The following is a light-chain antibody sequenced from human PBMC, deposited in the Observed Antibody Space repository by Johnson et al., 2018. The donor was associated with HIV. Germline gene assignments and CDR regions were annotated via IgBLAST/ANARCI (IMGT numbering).Light chain of an antibody. V-gene: IGLV1-51*02. CDR3: GTWDSSLSGV. Sequence: QSVLTQPPSVSAAPGQKVTISCSGSSSNIGNNYVSWYQQLPGTAPKLLIYENNKRPSGIPDRFSGSKSGTSATLGITGLQSGDAANYYCGTWDSSLSGVFGTGPAVTVL. CDR2: ENN. J-gene: IGLJ1*01. CDR1: SSNIGNNY.